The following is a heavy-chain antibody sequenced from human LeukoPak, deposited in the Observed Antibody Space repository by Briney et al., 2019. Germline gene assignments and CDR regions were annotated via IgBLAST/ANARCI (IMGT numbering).Heavy chain of an antibody. CDR1: GGSISSYY. V-gene: IGHV4-4*07. CDR3: ASSPVGATDY. D-gene: IGHD1-26*01. J-gene: IGHJ4*02. Sequence: SETVSLNCTVSGGSISSYYWSWIRQPAGKGLEWIGRIYTSGSTNYNPSLKSRVTISVDTSKNQFSLKLSSVTAADTAVYYCASSPVGATDYWGQGTLVTVSS. CDR2: IYTSGST.